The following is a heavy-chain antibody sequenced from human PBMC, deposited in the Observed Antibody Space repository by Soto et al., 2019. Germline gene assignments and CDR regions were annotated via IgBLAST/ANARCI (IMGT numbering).Heavy chain of an antibody. CDR1: GGSISSGDYY. V-gene: IGHV4-30-4*01. Sequence: PSETLSLTCTVSGGSISSGDYYWSWIRQPPGKGLEWIGYIYYSGSTYYNPSLKSRVTISVDTSKNQFSLKLSSVTAADTAVYYCARSSDLYYYDSSGYYSWFDPWGQGTLVTVSS. D-gene: IGHD3-22*01. CDR3: ARSSDLYYYDSSGYYSWFDP. CDR2: IYYSGST. J-gene: IGHJ5*02.